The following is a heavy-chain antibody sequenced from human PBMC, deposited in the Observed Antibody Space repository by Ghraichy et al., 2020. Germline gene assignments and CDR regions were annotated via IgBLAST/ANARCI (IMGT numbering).Heavy chain of an antibody. Sequence: LSLTCAASGFTFSSYGMHWVRQAPGKGLEWVAVIWYDGSNKYYADSVKGRFTISRDNSKNTLYLQMNSLRAEDTAVYYCATMYSSGWYYFDYWGQGTLVTVSS. D-gene: IGHD6-19*01. CDR3: ATMYSSGWYYFDY. J-gene: IGHJ4*02. CDR1: GFTFSSYG. CDR2: IWYDGSNK. V-gene: IGHV3-33*01.